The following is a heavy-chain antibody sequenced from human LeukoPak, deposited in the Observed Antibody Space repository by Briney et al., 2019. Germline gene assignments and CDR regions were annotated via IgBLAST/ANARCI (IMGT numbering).Heavy chain of an antibody. V-gene: IGHV2-70*01. CDR2: IDGDDDK. CDR1: GFSLSSKKMC. CDR3: ARTCSGSRDINFDY. Sequence: SGPALVKPTHSLTLTCSFSGFSLSSKKMCVSWIRQPPGRALEWLALIDGDDDKYYRPSLKTRLTVSKDTSKNQVVLIMTNMDPVDTATYYCARTCSGSRDINFDYWGQGTLVTVSS. J-gene: IGHJ4*02. D-gene: IGHD6-13*01.